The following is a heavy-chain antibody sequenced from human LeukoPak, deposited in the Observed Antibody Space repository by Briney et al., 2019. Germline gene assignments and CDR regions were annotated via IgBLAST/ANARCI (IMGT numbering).Heavy chain of an antibody. Sequence: PGGSLRLSCEASEFTYTNSFNSWMSWVRQAPGKMLEWVANINQDGSEKYYVDYVKGRFTISRDNAKHSLYLQKNSLRAEDTAVYSCMRDFADYWGQGTLVTVSS. CDR1: EFTYTNSFNSW. CDR2: INQDGSEK. CDR3: MRDFADY. V-gene: IGHV3-7*04. J-gene: IGHJ4*02.